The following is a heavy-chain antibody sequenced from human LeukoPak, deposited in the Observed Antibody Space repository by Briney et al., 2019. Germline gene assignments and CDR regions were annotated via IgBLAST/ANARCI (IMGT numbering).Heavy chain of an antibody. CDR1: GFTFSNYA. CDR3: ARAYDFWSGYLDY. J-gene: IGHJ4*02. V-gene: IGHV3-30*02. CDR2: IRYDGSHK. Sequence: PGVSLRLSCAASGFTFSNYAMHWVRQAPGKGLEWVTFIRYDGSHKYYADSVKGRFTISRDNSKNTLYLQMNSLRAEDTAVYYCARAYDFWSGYLDYWGQGTLVTVSS. D-gene: IGHD3-3*01.